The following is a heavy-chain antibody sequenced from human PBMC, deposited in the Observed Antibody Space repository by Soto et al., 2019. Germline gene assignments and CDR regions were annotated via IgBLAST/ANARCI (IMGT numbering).Heavy chain of an antibody. J-gene: IGHJ6*02. V-gene: IGHV1-69*13. CDR3: ATKVSSRENYYYYGMDV. CDR1: GGTFSSYA. Sequence: SVKVSCKASGGTFSSYAISWVRQAPGQGLEWMGGIIPIFGTANYAQKFQGRVTITADESTSTAYMELSSLRSEDTAVYYCATKVSSRENYYYYGMDVWGQGTTVTVSS. D-gene: IGHD6-13*01. CDR2: IIPIFGTA.